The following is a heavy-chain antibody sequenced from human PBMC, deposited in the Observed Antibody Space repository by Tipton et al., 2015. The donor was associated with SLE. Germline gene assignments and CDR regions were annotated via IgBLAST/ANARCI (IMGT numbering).Heavy chain of an antibody. CDR3: AREGCSSTSCYTGGRFDS. V-gene: IGHV4-39*07. CDR2: IYYSGST. Sequence: TLSLTCTASGGSISSSSYYWGWIRQPPGKGLEWIGSIYYSGSTYYNASLKSRVTTSVDTSKNQFSLKLSSVTAADTAVYYCAREGCSSTSCYTGGRFDSWGQGTLVTVSS. CDR1: GGSISSSSYY. J-gene: IGHJ5*01. D-gene: IGHD2-2*02.